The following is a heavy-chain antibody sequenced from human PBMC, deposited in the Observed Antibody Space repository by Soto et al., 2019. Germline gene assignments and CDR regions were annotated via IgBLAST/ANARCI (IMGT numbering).Heavy chain of an antibody. Sequence: QVQLVQSWAEVKKPGASVKVSCKASGYTFTNSDINWVRQAPGQGLQWMGWMNRDSGNAAYAQKFQCRVTFYTSTTTSTVYMEMRSLGSEDTAVYYSARRPQCSGFICYYGLDNWGQGTLVTVSS. V-gene: IGHV1-8*01. J-gene: IGHJ4*02. CDR2: MNRDSGNA. D-gene: IGHD6-25*01. CDR3: ARRPQCSGFICYYGLDN. CDR1: GYTFTNSD.